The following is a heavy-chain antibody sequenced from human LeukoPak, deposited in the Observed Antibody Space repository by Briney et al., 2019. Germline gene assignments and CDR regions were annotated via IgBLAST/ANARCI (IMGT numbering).Heavy chain of an antibody. D-gene: IGHD6-19*01. CDR1: GDSISNYY. CDR2: MYNRGRT. J-gene: IGHJ4*02. V-gene: IGHV4-59*01. Sequence: PSETLFLTCTVPGDSISNYYWSWIRQSPGKELEWIGYMYNRGRTIYNPSLKSRVTISTDTSKNQFSLRLTSVTAADTAVYYCARAEKAVTGTLDSWGQGTLITVSS. CDR3: ARAEKAVTGTLDS.